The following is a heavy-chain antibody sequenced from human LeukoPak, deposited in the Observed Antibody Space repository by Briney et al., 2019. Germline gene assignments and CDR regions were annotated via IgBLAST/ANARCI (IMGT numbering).Heavy chain of an antibody. V-gene: IGHV4-39*07. Sequence: SETLSLTFTVSGGSISDRDFFCAWFRQPPRKGLDWIGTIDYNGNTYYKSSLKSGVTISLDTSKNQFSLNLSSVTAADTAVYYCATRARGSLFDPWGQGTLVTVSS. CDR2: IDYNGNT. J-gene: IGHJ5*02. CDR3: ATRARGSLFDP. CDR1: GGSISDRDFF.